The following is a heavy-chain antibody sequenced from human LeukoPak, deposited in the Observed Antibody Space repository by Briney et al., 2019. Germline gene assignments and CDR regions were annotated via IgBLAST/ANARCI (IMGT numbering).Heavy chain of an antibody. Sequence: PSETLSLTCAVSGYFISSGYCWGWIRQPPGKGLEWIGSIYHSGNSYYNPSLKSRITISVDTSKNQFSLKLSSVTAAETAVYYCACTTKGSWHDDAFDIWGQGTMVTASS. CDR2: IYHSGNS. D-gene: IGHD6-13*01. CDR3: ACTTKGSWHDDAFDI. J-gene: IGHJ3*02. V-gene: IGHV4-38-2*01. CDR1: GYFISSGYC.